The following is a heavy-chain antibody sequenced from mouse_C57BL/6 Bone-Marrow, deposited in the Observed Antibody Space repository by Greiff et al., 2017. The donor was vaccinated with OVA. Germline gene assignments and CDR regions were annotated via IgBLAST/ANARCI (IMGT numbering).Heavy chain of an antibody. CDR2: INPYNGGT. Sequence: EVKLVESGPVLVKPGASVKMSCKASGYTFTDYYMNWVKQSHGKSLEWIGVINPYNGGTSYNQKFKGKATLTVDKSSSTAYMELNSLTSEDSAVYYCARGNWYFDVWGTGTTVTVSS. CDR3: ARGNWYFDV. J-gene: IGHJ1*03. V-gene: IGHV1-19*01. CDR1: GYTFTDYY.